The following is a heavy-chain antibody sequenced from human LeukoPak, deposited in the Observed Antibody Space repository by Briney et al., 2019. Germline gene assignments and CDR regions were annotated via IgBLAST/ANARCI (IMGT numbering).Heavy chain of an antibody. V-gene: IGHV3-23*01. CDR3: AKDMASRYFDWLLRLLFDY. CDR2: ISGSGGST. J-gene: IGHJ4*02. CDR1: GFTFSSYA. Sequence: GGSLRLSCAASGFTFSSYAMSWVRQAPGKGLEWVSAISGSGGSTYYADSVKGRFTISRDNSKNTLYLQMNSLRAEDTAVYYCAKDMASRYFDWLLRLLFDYWGQGTLVTVSS. D-gene: IGHD3-9*01.